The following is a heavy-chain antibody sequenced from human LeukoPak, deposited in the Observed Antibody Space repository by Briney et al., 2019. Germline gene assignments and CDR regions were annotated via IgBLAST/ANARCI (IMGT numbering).Heavy chain of an antibody. D-gene: IGHD1-26*01. CDR3: ARLEDRRGYLGYYMDV. CDR1: GGTFSSYA. V-gene: IGHV1-69*05. J-gene: IGHJ6*03. Sequence: SVKVSCKASGGTFSSYAISWVRQAPGQGLEWMGGIIPIFGTANYAQKFQGRVTITTDESTSTAYMELSSLRSEDTAVYYCARLEDRRGYLGYYMDVWGKGTTVTVSS. CDR2: IIPIFGTA.